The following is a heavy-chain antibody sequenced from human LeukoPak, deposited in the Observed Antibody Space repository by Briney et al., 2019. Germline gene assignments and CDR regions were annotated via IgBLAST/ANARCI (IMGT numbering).Heavy chain of an antibody. Sequence: SETLSLTCTVSGGSISSGSDYWGWIRQPAGKGLEWIGRIYTSGSTNYNPSLKSRVTISVDTSKNQFSLKLSSVTAADTAVYYCASGLYGDYGDYWGQGTLVTVSS. CDR3: ASGLYGDYGDY. CDR1: GGSISSGSDY. V-gene: IGHV4-61*02. J-gene: IGHJ4*02. CDR2: IYTSGST. D-gene: IGHD4-17*01.